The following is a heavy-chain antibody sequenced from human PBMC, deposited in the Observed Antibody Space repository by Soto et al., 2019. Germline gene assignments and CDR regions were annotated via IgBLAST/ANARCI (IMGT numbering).Heavy chain of an antibody. J-gene: IGHJ5*02. CDR3: ARWGGGTTVTTGWFDP. CDR2: IIPIFGTA. D-gene: IGHD4-17*01. Sequence: QVQLVQSGAEVKKPGSSVKVSCKASGGTFSSYAISWVRQAPGQGLEWMGGIIPIFGTANYAQKFQGRVTITEDKSTSTAYMELSSLRSEDTAVYYCARWGGGTTVTTGWFDPWGQGTLVTVSS. CDR1: GGTFSSYA. V-gene: IGHV1-69*06.